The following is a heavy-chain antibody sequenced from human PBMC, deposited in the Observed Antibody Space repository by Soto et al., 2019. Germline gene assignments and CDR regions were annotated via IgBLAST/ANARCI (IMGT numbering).Heavy chain of an antibody. CDR2: VYNSGST. CDR1: GGSISSYY. Sequence: SETLSLTCTVSGGSISSYYWSWIRQPPGKGLEWIGYVYNSGSTNYNPSLKSRVTISEDTSKSQFSLKVNSMTAAYTAVYYCARYRREAVAGYTLDNWGQGILVTVSS. J-gene: IGHJ4*02. D-gene: IGHD6-13*01. V-gene: IGHV4-59*01. CDR3: ARYRREAVAGYTLDN.